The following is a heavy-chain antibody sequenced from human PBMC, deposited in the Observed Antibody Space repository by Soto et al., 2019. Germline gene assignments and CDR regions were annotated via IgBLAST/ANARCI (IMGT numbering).Heavy chain of an antibody. V-gene: IGHV3-74*01. CDR2: INSDGSST. J-gene: IGHJ4*02. Sequence: EVQLVASGGGLVQPGGSLRLSCAASGFTFSRYWMHWVRQAPGKGLVWVSHINSDGSSTNYADSVKGRFTISRDNAKNTLDLHVNSLRAEDTAVYYCARDLPAAEDYWGQGTLVTVSS. D-gene: IGHD6-25*01. CDR1: GFTFSRYW. CDR3: ARDLPAAEDY.